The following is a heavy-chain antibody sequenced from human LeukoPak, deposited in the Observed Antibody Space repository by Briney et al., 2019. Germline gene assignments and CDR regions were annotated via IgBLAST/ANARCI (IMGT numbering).Heavy chain of an antibody. D-gene: IGHD2-21*02. J-gene: IGHJ5*02. CDR3: ARKGCTGDCYRFDP. CDR1: GCTFNTYG. V-gene: IGHV1-18*01. CDR2: INTDNGNT. Sequence: GASVKVSCKASGCTFNTYGISWVRQAPGQRPEWMGWINTDNGNTEYAQKFQGRVTMTTDTSTSTAYMELSSLRSDDTAVYYCARKGCTGDCYRFDPWGQGTLVTVSS.